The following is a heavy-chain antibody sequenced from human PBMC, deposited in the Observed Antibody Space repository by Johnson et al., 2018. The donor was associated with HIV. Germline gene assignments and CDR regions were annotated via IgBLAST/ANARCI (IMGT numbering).Heavy chain of an antibody. CDR2: INSDGSST. J-gene: IGHJ3*02. V-gene: IGHV3-74*01. CDR3: ARRAYYYDSSGYYSHAFEI. CDR1: GFTFSSYW. D-gene: IGHD3-22*01. Sequence: VQLVESGGGLVQSGGSLRLSCAASGFTFSSYWMHWVRQAPGKGLVWVSRINSDGSSTSYADSVKGRFTISRDNAKNTLYLQMNSLRAEDTDVYYCARRAYYYDSSGYYSHAFEIWGQGTMVTVSS.